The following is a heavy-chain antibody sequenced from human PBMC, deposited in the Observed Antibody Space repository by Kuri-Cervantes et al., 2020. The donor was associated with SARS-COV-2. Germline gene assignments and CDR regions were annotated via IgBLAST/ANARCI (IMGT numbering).Heavy chain of an antibody. CDR1: GFSLSTSGVG. Sequence: SGPTLVKPTQTLTLTCTFSGFSLSTSGVGVGWIRQPPGKALEWLALIYWNDDKRYSPSLKSRLTITKDTSKNQVVLTMTNMDPVDTATYYCAYRAKYCSSTSCYPSRHFDYWGQGTLVTVSS. CDR2: IYWNDDK. D-gene: IGHD2-2*01. V-gene: IGHV2-5*01. CDR3: AYRAKYCSSTSCYPSRHFDY. J-gene: IGHJ4*02.